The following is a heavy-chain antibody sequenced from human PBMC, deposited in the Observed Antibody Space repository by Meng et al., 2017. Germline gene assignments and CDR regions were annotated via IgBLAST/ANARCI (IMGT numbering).Heavy chain of an antibody. Sequence: QGRLQGSGPGLVRPSETLSLTCTVSGGSVGSGNYYWSWIRQPPGKGLEWIGYIVYSGSTTYNPSLKTRVTISVDTSKNQFSLKLTSVTAADTAVYFCARDVGGDYETLFDYWGQGTLVTVSS. CDR2: IVYSGST. J-gene: IGHJ4*02. CDR3: ARDVGGDYETLFDY. D-gene: IGHD4-17*01. V-gene: IGHV4-61*01. CDR1: GGSVGSGNYY.